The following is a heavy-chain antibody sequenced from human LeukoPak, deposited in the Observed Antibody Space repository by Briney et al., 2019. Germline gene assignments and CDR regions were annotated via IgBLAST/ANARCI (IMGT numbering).Heavy chain of an antibody. CDR2: IYSGGST. J-gene: IGHJ3*02. CDR1: GFTVSSTY. V-gene: IGHV3-53*01. Sequence: PGGSLRLSCAASGFTVSSTYISWVRQAPGKGLEWVSVIYSGGSTYYADSVKGRFTISRDNSKNTVHLQMNSLRGEDTAVYYCARATVGCTNYAFDIWGQGTMVTVAS. D-gene: IGHD1-26*01. CDR3: ARATVGCTNYAFDI.